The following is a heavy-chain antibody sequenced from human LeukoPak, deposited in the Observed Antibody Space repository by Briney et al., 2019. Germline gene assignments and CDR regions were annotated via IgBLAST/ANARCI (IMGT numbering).Heavy chain of an antibody. J-gene: IGHJ6*03. CDR1: GFTFSSYA. Sequence: GGSLRLSCAASGFTFSSYAMNWVRQAPGKGLEWVSSITSSSSYIYYADSLKGRFTISRDNAKNSLYLQMNSLRAGDTAVYYCARDRGRYYMDVWGKGTTVTISS. CDR2: ITSSSSYI. CDR3: ARDRGRYYMDV. D-gene: IGHD6-25*01. V-gene: IGHV3-21*01.